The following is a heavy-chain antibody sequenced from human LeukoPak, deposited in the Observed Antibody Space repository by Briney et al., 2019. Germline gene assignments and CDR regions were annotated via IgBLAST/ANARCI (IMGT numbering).Heavy chain of an antibody. D-gene: IGHD3-10*01. CDR3: ATGAGVGRDFDY. J-gene: IGHJ4*02. CDR1: GFTFSSYG. V-gene: IGHV3-30*03. Sequence: GGSLRLSCAASGFTFSSYGRHWVRQAPGKGLEWVAVISYDGSNKYYANSVKGRFTISRDNSKNTLYLQMNSLRAEDTAVYYCATGAGVGRDFDYWGQGTLVTVSS. CDR2: ISYDGSNK.